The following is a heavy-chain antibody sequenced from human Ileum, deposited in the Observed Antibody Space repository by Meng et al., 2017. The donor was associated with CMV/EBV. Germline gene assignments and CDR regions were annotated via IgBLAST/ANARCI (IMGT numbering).Heavy chain of an antibody. CDR3: ARGWALVS. CDR2: AYYRSKWFI. D-gene: IGHD1-26*01. V-gene: IGHV6-1*01. CDR1: GDSVSSNNAA. J-gene: IGHJ4*02. Sequence: SETLSLTCAISGDSVSSNNAAWNWIRQSPSRGLEWLGRAYYRSKWFIDYAESVESRIIISPDTSKNQFSLQLNSVTPEDTAVYYCARGWALVSWGQGTLVTVSS.